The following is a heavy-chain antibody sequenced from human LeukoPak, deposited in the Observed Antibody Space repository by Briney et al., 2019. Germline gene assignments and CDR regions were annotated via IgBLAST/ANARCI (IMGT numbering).Heavy chain of an antibody. Sequence: ASVKVSCKASGYTFTSYDINWVRQATGQGLEWMGWMNPNSGNTGYAQKSQDRVTMTRNTSISTAYMELSSLRSEDTAVYYCARKSTPSSGWTPFDYWGQGTLVTVSS. V-gene: IGHV1-8*01. CDR2: MNPNSGNT. CDR3: ARKSTPSSGWTPFDY. J-gene: IGHJ4*02. D-gene: IGHD6-19*01. CDR1: GYTFTSYD.